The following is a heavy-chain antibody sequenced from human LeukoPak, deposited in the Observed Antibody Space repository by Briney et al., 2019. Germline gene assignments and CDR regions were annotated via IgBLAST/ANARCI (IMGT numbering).Heavy chain of an antibody. Sequence: PSETLSLTCTVSGGSISSYYWSWIRQPAGKGLEWIGRIYTSGSTNYNPSLKSRVTMSVDTSKNQFSLKLSSVTAADTAVYYCARYYYGSGSHTFDYWGQGTLVTVSS. CDR1: GGSISSYY. V-gene: IGHV4-4*07. CDR3: ARYYYGSGSHTFDY. J-gene: IGHJ4*02. CDR2: IYTSGST. D-gene: IGHD3-10*01.